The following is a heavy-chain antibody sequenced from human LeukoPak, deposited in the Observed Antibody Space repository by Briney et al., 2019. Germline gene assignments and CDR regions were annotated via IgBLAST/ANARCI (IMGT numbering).Heavy chain of an antibody. Sequence: SVKVSCKASGYTFTSYGISWVRQAPGQGLEWMGGIIPIFGTANYAQKFQGRVTITADESTSTAYMELSSLRSEDTAVYYCARDYKESSVGAFDIWGQGTMVTVSS. D-gene: IGHD1-1*01. J-gene: IGHJ3*02. V-gene: IGHV1-69*13. CDR3: ARDYKESSVGAFDI. CDR1: GYTFTSYG. CDR2: IIPIFGTA.